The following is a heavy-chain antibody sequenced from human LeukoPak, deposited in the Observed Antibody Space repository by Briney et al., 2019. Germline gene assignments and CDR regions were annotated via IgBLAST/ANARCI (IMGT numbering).Heavy chain of an antibody. CDR1: GFTFSSYA. CDR2: VSGSGGST. CDR3: ARLSSGALDAFDI. V-gene: IGHV3-23*01. J-gene: IGHJ3*02. D-gene: IGHD2-21*02. Sequence: GGSLRLSCAASGFTFSSYAMSWVRQAPGKGLEWVSAVSGSGGSTYYADSVKGRFTISRDNSKNTLYLQMNSLRAEDTAVYYCARLSSGALDAFDIWGQGTMVTVSS.